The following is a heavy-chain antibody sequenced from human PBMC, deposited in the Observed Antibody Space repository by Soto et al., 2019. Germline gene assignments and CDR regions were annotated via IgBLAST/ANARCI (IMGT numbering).Heavy chain of an antibody. Sequence: GVSLRLSCAASGFTFSSDGMHWVRQAPGKGLEWVAVIWYDGSNKYYADSVKGRFTISRDNSKNTLYLQRNSLRAEDTAVYYCARDRNIVVVQVHLFDYWGQGTLDPGSS. CDR1: GFTFSSDG. D-gene: IGHD2-2*01. CDR2: IWYDGSNK. J-gene: IGHJ4*02. V-gene: IGHV3-33*01. CDR3: ARDRNIVVVQVHLFDY.